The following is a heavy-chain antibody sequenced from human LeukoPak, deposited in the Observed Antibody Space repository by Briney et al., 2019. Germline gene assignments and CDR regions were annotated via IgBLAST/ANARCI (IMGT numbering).Heavy chain of an antibody. CDR2: IDYGGST. Sequence: SETLSLTCAVSGYIISNSNWWGWIRQPPGRGLEWIGYIDYGGSTNYNPSLKSRVTVSVDTSKNQFSLKLSSVTALDTAVYYCARFNSTDYFYDYWGQGTLVTVSS. V-gene: IGHV4-28*06. CDR3: ARFNSTDYFYDY. CDR1: GYIISNSNW. J-gene: IGHJ4*02. D-gene: IGHD2/OR15-2a*01.